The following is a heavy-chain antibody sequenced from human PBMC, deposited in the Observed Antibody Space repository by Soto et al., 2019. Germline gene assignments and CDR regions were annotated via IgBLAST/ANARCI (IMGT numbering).Heavy chain of an antibody. CDR2: ISAGGAGT. V-gene: IGHV3-23*01. J-gene: IGHJ3*02. D-gene: IGHD2-15*01. Sequence: EVQLLESGGGLVQPGGSLRLSCAASGFTFSSYAMTWVRQAPGKGLEWVSGISAGGAGTYYVDSVKGRFTISRDNSKNTLYLKMNSLRAEDTAVYYCAKDFQGSVADAFDIWGQGTIVTVSS. CDR3: AKDFQGSVADAFDI. CDR1: GFTFSSYA.